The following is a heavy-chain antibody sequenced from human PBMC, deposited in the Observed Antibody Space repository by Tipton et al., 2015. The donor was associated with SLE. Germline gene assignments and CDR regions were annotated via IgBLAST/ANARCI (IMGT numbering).Heavy chain of an antibody. CDR2: IYYTGTTT. D-gene: IGHD1/OR15-1a*01. J-gene: IGHJ5*02. CDR1: GGSIGSRSHY. CDR3: ARWGAGSRGNWFDP. Sequence: TLSLTCTVSGGSIGSRSHYWAWIRQPPGKGLEWIGSIYYTGTTTYYNSFLKSRVTMSVDTSKNHFSLKLISVTAADTAVYYCARWGAGSRGNWFDPWGQGTLITVSS. V-gene: IGHV4-39*07.